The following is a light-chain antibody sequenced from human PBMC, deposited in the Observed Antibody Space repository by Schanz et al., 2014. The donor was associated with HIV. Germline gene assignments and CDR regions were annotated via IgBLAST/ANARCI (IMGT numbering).Light chain of an antibody. Sequence: QSVLTQPPSTSASLGASVTLTCTLTSDYSNYKVDWYQQRPGKGPRFMMRVGPGGIVGSKGDGVPDRFSVLASGLVRFLIIYNIQEEDEGDYYCGADHGRGSNFVFGGGTKLTVL. CDR3: GADHGRGSNFV. CDR2: VGPGGIVG. J-gene: IGLJ2*01. V-gene: IGLV9-49*01. CDR1: SDYSNYK.